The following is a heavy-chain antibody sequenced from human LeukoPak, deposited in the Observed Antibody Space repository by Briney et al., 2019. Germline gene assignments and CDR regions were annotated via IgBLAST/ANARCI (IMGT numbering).Heavy chain of an antibody. V-gene: IGHV4-39*01. CDR3: ARLPMVRGVIGWFDS. D-gene: IGHD3-10*01. Sequence: SEALSLTCTVSGGSIRSSNYYWGWIRQPPGKGLESIRSIYFTENTYYNPSLRSRVLISVDTSKNQFSLKVNSLTAADTAVYYCARLPMVRGVIGWFDSWGQGTLVTVSP. CDR2: IYFTENT. CDR1: GGSIRSSNYY. J-gene: IGHJ5*01.